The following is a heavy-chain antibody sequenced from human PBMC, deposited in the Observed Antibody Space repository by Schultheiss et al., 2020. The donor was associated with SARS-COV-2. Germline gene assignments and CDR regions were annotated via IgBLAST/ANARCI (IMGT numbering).Heavy chain of an antibody. CDR3: ARGLRRGFDY. J-gene: IGHJ4*02. CDR2: INHSGST. D-gene: IGHD5-12*01. V-gene: IGHV4-34*01. CDR1: GFTFSDYY. Sequence: GSLRLSCAASGFTFSDYYMSWIRQPPGKGLEWIGEINHSGSTNYNPSLKSRVTISVDTSKNQFSLKLSSVTAADTAVYYCARGLRRGFDYWGQGTLVTVSS.